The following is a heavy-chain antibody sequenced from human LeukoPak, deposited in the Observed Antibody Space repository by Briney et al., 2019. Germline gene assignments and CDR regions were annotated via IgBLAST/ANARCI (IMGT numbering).Heavy chain of an antibody. CDR3: ASDRNRYYDILTGYSNWFDP. D-gene: IGHD3-9*01. CDR1: GGTFSSYA. CDR2: IIPIFGTA. Sequence: ASVKVSCKASGGTFSSYAIGWVRQAPGQGLEWMGGIIPIFGTANYAQKFQGRVTITADESTSTAYMELSSLRSEDTAVYYCASDRNRYYDILTGYSNWFDPWGQGTLVTVSS. J-gene: IGHJ5*02. V-gene: IGHV1-69*13.